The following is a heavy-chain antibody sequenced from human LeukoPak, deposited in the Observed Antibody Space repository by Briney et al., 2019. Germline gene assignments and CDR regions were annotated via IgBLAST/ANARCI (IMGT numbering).Heavy chain of an antibody. D-gene: IGHD2-15*01. J-gene: IGHJ4*02. CDR3: ARVAVGKGYPFDY. Sequence: SSETLSLTCTVSGGSISSSSYYWGWIRQPPGKGLEWIGSIYYSGSTYYNPSLKSRVTISMDRSQNQFSRKLSSLTTRATAVDYCARVAVGKGYPFDYWGQGPLVTVSS. CDR1: GGSISSSSYY. V-gene: IGHV4-39*07. CDR2: IYYSGST.